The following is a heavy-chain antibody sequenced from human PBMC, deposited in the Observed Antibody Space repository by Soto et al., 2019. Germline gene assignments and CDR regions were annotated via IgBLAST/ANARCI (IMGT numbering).Heavy chain of an antibody. Sequence: GESLKISCKGSGYSFSSHWIGWVRQMPGKGLEWMGIIYPGDSDTRYSPSFLGQVTISADKSINTAKNSVYLEMNSLSAEDTALYYCARESEDLTSNFDYWGQGTLVTVSS. V-gene: IGHV5-51*01. CDR1: GYSFSSHW. CDR2: IYPGDSDT. CDR3: ARESEDLTSNFDY. J-gene: IGHJ4*02.